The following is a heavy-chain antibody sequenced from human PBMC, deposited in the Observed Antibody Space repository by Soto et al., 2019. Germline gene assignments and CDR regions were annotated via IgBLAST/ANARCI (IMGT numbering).Heavy chain of an antibody. CDR1: GGTFSSYA. Sequence: GASVKASCKASGGTFSSYAISWVRQAPGQGLEWMGGIIPIFGTANYAQKFQGRVTITADESTSTAYMELSSLRSEDTAVYYCARADRPYYYDSSGYYDAFDIWGQGTMVTVSS. CDR3: ARADRPYYYDSSGYYDAFDI. V-gene: IGHV1-69*13. J-gene: IGHJ3*02. D-gene: IGHD3-22*01. CDR2: IIPIFGTA.